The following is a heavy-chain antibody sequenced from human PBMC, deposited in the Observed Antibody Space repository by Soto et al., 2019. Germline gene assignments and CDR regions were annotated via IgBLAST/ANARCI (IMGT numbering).Heavy chain of an antibody. D-gene: IGHD6-13*01. V-gene: IGHV4-39*01. CDR2: IYYSGST. Sequence: PSETLSLTCTVSGGSISSSSYYWGWIRQPPGKGLEWIGSIYYSGSTYYNPSLKSRVTISVDTSKNQFSLKLSSVTAADTAVYCCGRYSTAADGTEAFDIWGQGTMVTVS. J-gene: IGHJ3*02. CDR3: GRYSTAADGTEAFDI. CDR1: GGSISSSSYY.